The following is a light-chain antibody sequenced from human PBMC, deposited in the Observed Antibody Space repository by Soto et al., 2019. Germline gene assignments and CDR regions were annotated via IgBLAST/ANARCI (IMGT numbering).Light chain of an antibody. CDR2: HDS. V-gene: IGLV3-21*01. Sequence: SYELTQPPAVSVAPGETARITCGGNNIGTKSVHWYQQRPGQAPVVVIHHDSDRPSGIPERFSASNSGNTATLTISRVEAGDEADYYCQVWESTTDHVIFGGGTKLTV. J-gene: IGLJ2*01. CDR3: QVWESTTDHVI. CDR1: NIGTKS.